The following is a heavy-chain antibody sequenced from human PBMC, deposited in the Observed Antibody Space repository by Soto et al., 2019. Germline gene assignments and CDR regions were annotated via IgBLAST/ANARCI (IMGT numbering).Heavy chain of an antibody. CDR1: GGTFSSYA. J-gene: IGHJ3*02. CDR2: IIPIFGKA. Sequence: AVKCSFKASGGTFSSYAISWVRQAPGQGLDWMGGIIPIFGKANYAQKFQGRVTITADKYTSRAYMELSSMGSEDTAVYYWARDRTYISRWGSFDTW. CDR3: ARDRTYISRWGSFDT. D-gene: IGHD6-19*01. V-gene: IGHV1-69*06.